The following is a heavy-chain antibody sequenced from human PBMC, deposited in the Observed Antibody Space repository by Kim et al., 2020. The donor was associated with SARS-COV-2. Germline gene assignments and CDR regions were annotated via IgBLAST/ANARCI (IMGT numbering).Heavy chain of an antibody. J-gene: IGHJ3*02. CDR3: AKDMTSSTKNLYYYDSSGYYVPSQATDAFDI. V-gene: IGHV3-30*18. CDR1: GFTFSSYG. D-gene: IGHD3-22*01. Sequence: GGSLRLSCAASGFTFSSYGMHWVRQAPGKGLEWVAVISYDGSNKYYADSVKGRFTISRDNSKNTLYLQMNSLRAEDTAVYYCAKDMTSSTKNLYYYDSSGYYVPSQATDAFDIWGQGTMVTVSS. CDR2: ISYDGSNK.